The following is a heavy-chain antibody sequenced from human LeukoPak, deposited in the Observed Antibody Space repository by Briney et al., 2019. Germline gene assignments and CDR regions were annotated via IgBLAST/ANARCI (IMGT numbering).Heavy chain of an antibody. J-gene: IGHJ3*02. V-gene: IGHV4-4*07. CDR3: AREYSSSSGKNAFDI. CDR1: GGSISSYF. CDR2: IYASGST. D-gene: IGHD6-6*01. Sequence: SETLSLTCTVSGGSISSYFWSWIRQPAGKGLEWIGRIYASGSTNYNPSLKSRVTMSVVTSKNQFSLKLTSVTAADTAVYYCAREYSSSSGKNAFDIWGQGTMVTVSS.